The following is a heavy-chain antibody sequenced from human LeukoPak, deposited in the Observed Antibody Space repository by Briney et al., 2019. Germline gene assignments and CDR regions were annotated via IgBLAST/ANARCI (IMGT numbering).Heavy chain of an antibody. V-gene: IGHV4-39*07. J-gene: IGHJ3*02. CDR3: ASRSASALEGFDI. CDR1: GGSISSSSYY. Sequence: SETLSLTCTVSGGSISSSSYYWGWIRQPPGKGLEWIGSIYYSGSTNHNPSLISRLTISVDNSRNQFSLKLNSVTAADTAVYYCASRSASALEGFDIWGQGTMVTVSS. CDR2: IYYSGST. D-gene: IGHD6-19*01.